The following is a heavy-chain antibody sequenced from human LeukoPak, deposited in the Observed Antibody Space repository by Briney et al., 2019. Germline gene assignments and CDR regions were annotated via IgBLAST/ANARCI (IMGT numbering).Heavy chain of an antibody. Sequence: SETLSLTCTVSGASISSYYWSWVRQPPGKGLEWIGYIYNRGSTHYHPSLQSRVTISVDTSKNQFSLKLSYVTAAGTAVYYYARGKSDYGYYFDYWGQGALVTDCS. CDR1: GASISSYY. CDR3: ARGKSDYGYYFDY. CDR2: IYNRGST. J-gene: IGHJ4*02. V-gene: IGHV4-59*01. D-gene: IGHD4-17*01.